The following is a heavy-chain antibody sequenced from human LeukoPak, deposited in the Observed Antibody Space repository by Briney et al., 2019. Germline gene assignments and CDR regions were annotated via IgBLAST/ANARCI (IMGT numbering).Heavy chain of an antibody. CDR2: ISGSGGST. V-gene: IGHV3-23*01. CDR1: GFTFSSYA. D-gene: IGHD3-22*01. CDR3: AKPLDPYYYDSSGYQHGYLDL. J-gene: IGHJ2*01. Sequence: PGGSLRLSCAASGFTFSSYAMSWVRQAPGKGLEWVSAISGSGGSTYYADSVKGRFTISRDNSKNTLYLQMNSLRAEDTAVYYCAKPLDPYYYDSSGYQHGYLDLWGRGTLVTVSS.